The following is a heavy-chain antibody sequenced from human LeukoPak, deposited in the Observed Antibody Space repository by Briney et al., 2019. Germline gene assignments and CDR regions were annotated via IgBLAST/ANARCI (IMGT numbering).Heavy chain of an antibody. Sequence: GGSLRLSCAASGFTVSSNYMSWVRQAPGKGLEWVSVIYSGGSTYCANSVKGRFTISRDNSKNTLYLQMNSLRAEDTAVYYCATYCSSTSCYEAYYYYYMDVWGKGTTVTVSS. CDR1: GFTVSSNY. CDR3: ATYCSSTSCYEAYYYYYMDV. CDR2: IYSGGST. D-gene: IGHD2-2*01. J-gene: IGHJ6*03. V-gene: IGHV3-66*02.